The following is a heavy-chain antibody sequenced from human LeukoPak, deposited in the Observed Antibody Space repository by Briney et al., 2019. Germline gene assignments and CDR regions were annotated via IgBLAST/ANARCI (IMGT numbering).Heavy chain of an antibody. D-gene: IGHD3-22*01. V-gene: IGHV3-43*01. CDR3: ASADDGIGLRY. J-gene: IGHJ4*02. CDR2: INRRGHT. Sequence: GGSLRLSCAASGFTFDRFTIHWVRQTPGKGLEWVSLINRRGHTFYADSVKGRFTISRDNAKNTLYLQMNSLRAEDTAVHYCASADDGIGLRYWGQGTLVTVSS. CDR1: GFTFDRFT.